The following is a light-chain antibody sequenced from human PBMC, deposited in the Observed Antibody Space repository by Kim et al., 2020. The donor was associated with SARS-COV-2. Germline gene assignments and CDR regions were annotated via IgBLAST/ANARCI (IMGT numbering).Light chain of an antibody. J-gene: IGLJ1*01. Sequence: QSALTQPRAVSGSPGQSVAISCTGTSNDLGAYNYVSWYQQHPGKAPKLTIYDVSVRPSGVPDRFSGSRSGNPASLTLSGLQADDEADYYCCTYAGRFTSVFGTGTKVTVL. CDR1: SNDLGAYNY. V-gene: IGLV2-11*01. CDR3: CTYAGRFTSV. CDR2: DVS.